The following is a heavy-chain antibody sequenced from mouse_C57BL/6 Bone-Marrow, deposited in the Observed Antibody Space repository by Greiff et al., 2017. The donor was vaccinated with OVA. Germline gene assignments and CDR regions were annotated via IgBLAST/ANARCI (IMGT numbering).Heavy chain of an antibody. CDR1: GFYINTTY. V-gene: IGHV14-3*01. CDR2: IDTANGNT. D-gene: IGHD2-3*01. CDR3: ARGGWLLLYAMDY. Sequence: VQLKQSVAELVRPGASVKLSCTASGFYINTTYMHWVKQRPEQGLERIGRIDTANGNTKYAPKFQGKATTTADTSSNTAYLQLSSLTSEDAAIYYCARGGWLLLYAMDYWGQGTSVTVSS. J-gene: IGHJ4*01.